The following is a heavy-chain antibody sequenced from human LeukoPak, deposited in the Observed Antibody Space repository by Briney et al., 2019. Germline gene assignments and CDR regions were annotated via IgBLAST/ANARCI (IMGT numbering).Heavy chain of an antibody. J-gene: IGHJ6*03. D-gene: IGHD1-20*01. CDR3: ATLRESITGSVYYYYYMDV. Sequence: GGSLRLSCAASGFTFSDAWMSWVRQAPGKGLEWVGRTKSKTDGGTADYPAPVKDRFTISRDDSENTLYLQMNSLKSEDTAVYYCATLRESITGSVYYYYYMDVWGTGTTVTVSS. CDR2: TKSKTDGGTA. CDR1: GFTFSDAW. V-gene: IGHV3-15*01.